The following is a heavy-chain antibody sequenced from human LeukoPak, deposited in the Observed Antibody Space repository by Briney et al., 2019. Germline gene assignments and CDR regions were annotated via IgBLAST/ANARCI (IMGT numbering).Heavy chain of an antibody. D-gene: IGHD3-22*01. Sequence: SETLSLTCAVYGGSFSSYYWSWIRQPPGKGLEWIGEINHTGSTNYNPSLKSRVTISVDTSKDQFSLKLSSVTAADTAVYYCARDTYYYDSSGYWADYWGQGTLVTVSS. V-gene: IGHV4-34*01. CDR1: GGSFSSYY. J-gene: IGHJ4*02. CDR3: ARDTYYYDSSGYWADY. CDR2: INHTGST.